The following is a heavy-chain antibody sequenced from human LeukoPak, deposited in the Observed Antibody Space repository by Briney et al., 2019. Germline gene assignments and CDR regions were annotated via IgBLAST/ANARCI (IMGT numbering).Heavy chain of an antibody. J-gene: IGHJ3*02. CDR2: INHSGST. CDR1: GGSFSGYY. CDR3: ARGIRWWNI. D-gene: IGHD4-23*01. Sequence: SETLSLTCAVYGGSFSGYYWSWIRQPPGKGLEWIGEINHSGSTNYNPSLKSRVAISVDTSKNQFSLKLSSVTAADTAVYYCARGIRWWNIWGQGTMVTVSS. V-gene: IGHV4-34*01.